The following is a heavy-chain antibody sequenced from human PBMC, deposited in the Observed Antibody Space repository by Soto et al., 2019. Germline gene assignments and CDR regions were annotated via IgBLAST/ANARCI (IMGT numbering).Heavy chain of an antibody. CDR2: INHSGST. V-gene: IGHV4-34*01. D-gene: IGHD5-12*01. CDR3: VSTFSGYARTFDY. Sequence: SETLSLTCAVYGGSFSGYYWSWIRQPPGKGLEWIGEINHSGSTNYNPSLKSRVTISVDTSKNQFSLKLSSVTAADTAVYYCVSTFSGYARTFDYWGQGTLVTVSS. J-gene: IGHJ4*02. CDR1: GGSFSGYY.